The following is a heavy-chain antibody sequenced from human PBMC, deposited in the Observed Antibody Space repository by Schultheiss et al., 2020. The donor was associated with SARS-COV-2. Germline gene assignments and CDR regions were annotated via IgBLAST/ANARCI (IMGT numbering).Heavy chain of an antibody. J-gene: IGHJ5*02. CDR1: GFTFSSYG. CDR2: IYSGGST. V-gene: IGHV3-NL1*01. D-gene: IGHD6-19*01. CDR3: ARASEQWLVQGWFDP. Sequence: GGSLRLSCAASGFTFSSYGMHWVRQAPGKGLEWVSVIYSGGSTYYADSVKGRFTISRDDSKNTLYLQMNSLRAEDTAVYYCARASEQWLVQGWFDPWGQGTLVTVSS.